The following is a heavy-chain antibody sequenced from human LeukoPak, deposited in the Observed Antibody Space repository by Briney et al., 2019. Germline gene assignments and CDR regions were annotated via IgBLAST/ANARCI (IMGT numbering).Heavy chain of an antibody. CDR1: GGSISTYY. Sequence: PSETLSLTCTVAGGSISTYYWSWIRQSPGRGLEWIGYVYYGGSSNLSPSLMSRATISVDTSKNQLSLRLFSVTAADTAVYYCARGNRRYDPPDVWGQGSTVIVAS. J-gene: IGHJ6*02. V-gene: IGHV4-59*12. CDR2: VYYGGSS. D-gene: IGHD3-16*01. CDR3: ARGNRRYDPPDV.